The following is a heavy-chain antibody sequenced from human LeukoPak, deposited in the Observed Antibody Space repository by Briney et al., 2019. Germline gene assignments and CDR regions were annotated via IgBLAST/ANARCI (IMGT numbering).Heavy chain of an antibody. CDR1: GFTFSSYS. V-gene: IGHV3-48*01. CDR3: ARSYDAFDI. J-gene: IGHJ3*02. CDR2: ISSSSSTI. Sequence: GGSVRLSCAASGFTFSSYSMNWVRQAPGKGLEWVSSISSSSSTIYYADSVKGRFTISRDNAKNSLYLQMNSLRAEDTAVYYCARSYDAFDIWGQGTMVTVSS. D-gene: IGHD1-26*01.